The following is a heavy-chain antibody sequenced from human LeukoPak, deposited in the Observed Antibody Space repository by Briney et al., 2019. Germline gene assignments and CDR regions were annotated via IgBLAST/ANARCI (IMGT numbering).Heavy chain of an antibody. J-gene: IGHJ4*02. CDR1: GFTFSSYL. CDR2: IKQDGSEK. V-gene: IGHV3-7*03. CDR3: ARSPPEGDY. Sequence: PGGALSLSCAASGFTFSSYLMSWVRQAPGKGLEWVANIKQDGSEKYYVDSVKGRFTISRDNAKNSLYLQMNSLRVEDTALYYCARSPPEGDYWGQGTLVIVSS.